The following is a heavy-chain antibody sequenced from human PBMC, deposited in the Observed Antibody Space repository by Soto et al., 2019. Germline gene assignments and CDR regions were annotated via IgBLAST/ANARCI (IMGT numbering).Heavy chain of an antibody. CDR3: GGYGSGSYSITNWFDP. CDR1: GFTFSSYA. D-gene: IGHD3-10*01. Sequence: GGSLRLSCSASGFTFSSYAMHWVRQAPGKGLEYVSAISSNGGSTYYADSVKGRFTISRDNSKNTLYLQMSSLRAEDTAVYYCGGYGSGSYSITNWFDPWGQGTLVTVSS. J-gene: IGHJ5*02. V-gene: IGHV3-64D*08. CDR2: ISSNGGST.